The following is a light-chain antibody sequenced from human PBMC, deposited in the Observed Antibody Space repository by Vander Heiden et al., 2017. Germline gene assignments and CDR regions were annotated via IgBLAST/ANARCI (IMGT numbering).Light chain of an antibody. CDR1: QSVYSY. Sequence: EIVLEQSPGTLSLSPGERATLSCRPSQSVYSYLAWYPQPPAQAPRLLITGVSSTATGIPDSVSGSGSGTAFTLTSRRLEPEDASLYYCQHYGGSPWAFGQGTKVEIK. CDR3: QHYGGSPWA. J-gene: IGKJ1*01. CDR2: GVS. V-gene: IGKV3-20*01.